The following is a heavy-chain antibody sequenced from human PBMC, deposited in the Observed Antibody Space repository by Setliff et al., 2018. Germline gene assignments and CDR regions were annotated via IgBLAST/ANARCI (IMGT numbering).Heavy chain of an antibody. CDR3: ARVGPSQGIAVATYFFDY. V-gene: IGHV3-20*04. CDR2: INWNGSSA. D-gene: IGHD6-19*01. J-gene: IGHJ4*02. Sequence: PGGSLRLSCVASGFTFDDYGLSWVRQAPGKGLEWVSGINWNGSSAGYADSVKGRFTISRDNTRKSLYLQATALKAEDTAFFYCARVGPSQGIAVATYFFDYWGQGTLVTVSS. CDR1: GFTFDDYG.